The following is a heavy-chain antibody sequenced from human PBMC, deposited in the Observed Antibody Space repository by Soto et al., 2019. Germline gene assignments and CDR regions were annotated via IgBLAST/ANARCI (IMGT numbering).Heavy chain of an antibody. Sequence: SETLSLTCTVSGGSISSYYWSWIRQPPGKGLEWIGYIYYSGSTNYNPSLKSRVTISVDTSKNQFSLKLSSVTAADTAVYYCARGDMDIGMDVWGQGTTVTVSS. V-gene: IGHV4-59*01. J-gene: IGHJ6*02. D-gene: IGHD5-12*01. CDR1: GGSISSYY. CDR2: IYYSGST. CDR3: ARGDMDIGMDV.